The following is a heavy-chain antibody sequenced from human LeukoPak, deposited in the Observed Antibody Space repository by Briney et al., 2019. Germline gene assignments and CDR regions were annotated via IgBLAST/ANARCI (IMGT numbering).Heavy chain of an antibody. Sequence: PGGSLRLSCAASGFTFDDYAMSWVRQAPGKGLEWVSTINWSGGNTRYADSVKGRFTISRDNAKNSLHLQMNSLRAEDTAFYYCARDPHIYCGGDCYSDYWGQGTLVTVSS. CDR3: ARDPHIYCGGDCYSDY. CDR1: GFTFDDYA. V-gene: IGHV3-20*04. CDR2: INWSGGNT. J-gene: IGHJ4*02. D-gene: IGHD2-21*02.